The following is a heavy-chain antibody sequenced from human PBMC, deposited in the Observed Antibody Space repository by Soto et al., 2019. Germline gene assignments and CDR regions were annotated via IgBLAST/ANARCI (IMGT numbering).Heavy chain of an antibody. V-gene: IGHV3-21*01. J-gene: IGHJ5*02. CDR3: TRDASRDSSARGWFDP. D-gene: IGHD6-13*01. CDR1: GFTFSSFT. CDR2: ISSNSAYI. Sequence: GGSLRLSCGASGFTFSSFTMNWVRQAPGKGLEWVSTISSNSAYIYYTDALRGRFTISRDNAKNSLHLQMNSLRAEDTAVYYCTRDASRDSSARGWFDPWGPGTLVTVSS.